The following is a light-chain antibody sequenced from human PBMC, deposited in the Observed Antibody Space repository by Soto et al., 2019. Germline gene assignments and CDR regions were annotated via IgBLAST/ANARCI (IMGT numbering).Light chain of an antibody. CDR2: EVT. Sequence: QSALTQPPSASGSPGQSVTISCTGTSSDVGAYNYVSWYQQHAGKAPKLVIYEVTKWPSGVPDRFSGSKSANTASLTVSGLQAEDEADYYCSSFAPSNTWVFGGGTKLTVL. CDR3: SSFAPSNTWV. CDR1: SSDVGAYNY. J-gene: IGLJ3*02. V-gene: IGLV2-8*01.